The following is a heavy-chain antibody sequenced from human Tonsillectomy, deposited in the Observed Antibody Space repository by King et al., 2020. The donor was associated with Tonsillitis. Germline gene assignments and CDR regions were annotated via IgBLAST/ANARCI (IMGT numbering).Heavy chain of an antibody. D-gene: IGHD3-22*01. CDR2: IYGGGTT. V-gene: IGHV3-53*01. Sequence: VQLVESGGGLMQPGGSLRLSCAASGFSVSSHYMSWVRQAPGKGLEWVSVIYGGGTTYYADFVKGRFTISRDNSENTLYLQMNSLRAEGQAMYYCARVNYYDSSGYWSPYYFDYWGQGTLVTVSS. CDR1: GFSVSSHY. J-gene: IGHJ4*02. CDR3: ARVNYYDSSGYWSPYYFDY.